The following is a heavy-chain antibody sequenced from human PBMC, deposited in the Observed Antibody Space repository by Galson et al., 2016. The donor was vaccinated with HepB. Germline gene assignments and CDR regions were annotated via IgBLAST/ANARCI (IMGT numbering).Heavy chain of an antibody. CDR1: GFTFANYA. J-gene: IGHJ6*04. CDR2: TSYDESTK. Sequence: SLRLSYAASGFTFANYALSWVRQAPGKGLEWVAATSYDESTKYYAESVKGRFTISKDSPKSTLYLELNSLRTDDTAVYYCAKLYADDFWSGGRYYYCAMDVWGKGTTVTVSP. V-gene: IGHV3-30*18. CDR3: AKLYADDFWSGGRYYYCAMDV. D-gene: IGHD3-3*01.